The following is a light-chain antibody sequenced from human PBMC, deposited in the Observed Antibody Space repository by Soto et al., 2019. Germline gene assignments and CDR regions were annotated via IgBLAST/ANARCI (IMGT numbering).Light chain of an antibody. CDR1: QSVSSY. CDR2: DAS. Sequence: EIVLTQSPATLSLSPGERATLSCRASQSVSSYLAWYQQKPGQAPRLLIYDASNRATGIPARFSGSGSGPDFTLTISSLEPEDFAVYYCQQRSNWPPLTFGGGTKVDIK. J-gene: IGKJ4*01. CDR3: QQRSNWPPLT. V-gene: IGKV3-11*01.